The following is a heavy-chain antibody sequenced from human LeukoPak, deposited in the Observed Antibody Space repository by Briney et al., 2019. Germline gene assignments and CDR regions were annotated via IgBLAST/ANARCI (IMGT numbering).Heavy chain of an antibody. D-gene: IGHD3-9*01. CDR2: ISSSGSTI. Sequence: GGSLRLSCAASGFTFSSYEMNWVRQAPGKGLEWVSYISSSGSTIYYADSVKGRFTISRDNAKNSLYLQMNSLRAEDTAVYYCARAAADGSVLRYFDWLKRNDAFDIWGQGTMVTVSS. CDR3: ARAAADGSVLRYFDWLKRNDAFDI. V-gene: IGHV3-48*03. CDR1: GFTFSSYE. J-gene: IGHJ3*02.